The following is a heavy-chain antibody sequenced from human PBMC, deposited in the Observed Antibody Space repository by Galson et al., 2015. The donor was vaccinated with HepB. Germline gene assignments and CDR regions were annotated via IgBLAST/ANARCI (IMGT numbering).Heavy chain of an antibody. V-gene: IGHV3-30*18. Sequence: SLRLSCAASGFRFSDYGMHWVRQAPGKGLERVAVIAYDGINRHYADSVKGRFTISRDSSKNTVVLEMNSLRADDTAFYHCAKCLGSGASCYKATIDYWGQGTLVTVSS. CDR2: IAYDGINR. CDR3: AKCLGSGASCYKATIDY. J-gene: IGHJ4*02. CDR1: GFRFSDYG. D-gene: IGHD2-2*02.